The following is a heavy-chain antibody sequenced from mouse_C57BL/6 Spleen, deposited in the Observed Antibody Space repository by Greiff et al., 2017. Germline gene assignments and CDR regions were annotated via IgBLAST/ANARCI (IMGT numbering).Heavy chain of an antibody. CDR1: GYTFTSYW. CDR2: IDPSDSET. CDR3: ARRASYGSSLVDAMDY. Sequence: QVQLQQPGAELVRPGSSVKLSCKASGYTFTSYWMHWVKQRPIQGLEWIGNIDPSDSETHYNQKFKDKATLTVDKSSSTAYMQLSSLTSEDSAVYYCARRASYGSSLVDAMDYWGQGTSVTVSS. J-gene: IGHJ4*01. D-gene: IGHD1-1*01. V-gene: IGHV1-52*01.